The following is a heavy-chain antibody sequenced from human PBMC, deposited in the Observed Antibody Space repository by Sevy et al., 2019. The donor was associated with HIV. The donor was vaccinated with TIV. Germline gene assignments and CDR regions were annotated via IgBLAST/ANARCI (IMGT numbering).Heavy chain of an antibody. Sequence: GGSLRLSCAASGFTFSSYGMHWVRQAPGKGLEWVAFIRYDGSNKYYADSVKGRFTISRDNSKNTLYLKMNSLRAEDTAVYYCAKGPSPMITFGGVADYWDQGTLVTVSS. J-gene: IGHJ4*02. D-gene: IGHD3-16*01. CDR1: GFTFSSYG. V-gene: IGHV3-30*02. CDR2: IRYDGSNK. CDR3: AKGPSPMITFGGVADY.